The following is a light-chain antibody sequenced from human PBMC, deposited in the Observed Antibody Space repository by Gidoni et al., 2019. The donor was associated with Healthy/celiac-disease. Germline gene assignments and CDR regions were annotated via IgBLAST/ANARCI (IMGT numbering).Light chain of an antibody. V-gene: IGLV2-14*03. CDR3: SSYTSSSTSWV. CDR2: DCS. J-gene: IGLJ3*02. CDR1: SSYVGGYNY. Sequence: QSALTQPASVSGSPGQSITISCTGTSSYVGGYNYVSWSQPHPSKAPKLMSYDCSNRPPGVSKRFSGSKAGNPASLTISGLQAEDGADYYCSSYTSSSTSWVFRGGTKLNVL.